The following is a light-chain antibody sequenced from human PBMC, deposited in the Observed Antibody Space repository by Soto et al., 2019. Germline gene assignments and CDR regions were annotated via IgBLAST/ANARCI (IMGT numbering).Light chain of an antibody. V-gene: IGKV1D-12*01. CDR3: QQTDDFPLT. J-gene: IGKJ4*01. CDR1: QGIYSR. Sequence: DIQMTQSPSSVSASVGDTATITCRASQGIYSRLAWYQQKPGKAPELLIYATSTLQNGVPSRFSGSGFGTDFTLSISSLQPEDSASYFCQQTDDFPLTFGGGTKVDIK. CDR2: ATS.